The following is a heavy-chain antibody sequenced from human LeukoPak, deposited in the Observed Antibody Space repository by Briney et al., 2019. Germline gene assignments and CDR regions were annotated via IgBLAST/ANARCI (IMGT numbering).Heavy chain of an antibody. V-gene: IGHV2-70*11. CDR3: ARYSGSYYYFDY. CDR2: IDWDDDK. CDR1: GFSLSTSGMC. Sequence: SGPTLVNPTQTLTLTCTFSGFSLSTSGMCVSWIRQPPGKALEWLARIDWDDDKYYSTSLKTRLTISKDTSKNQVVLTMTNMDPVDTATYYCARYSGSYYYFDYWGQGTLVTVSS. D-gene: IGHD1-26*01. J-gene: IGHJ4*02.